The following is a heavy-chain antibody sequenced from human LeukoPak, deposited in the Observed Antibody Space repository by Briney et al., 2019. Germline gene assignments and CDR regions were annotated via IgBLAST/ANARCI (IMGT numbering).Heavy chain of an antibody. D-gene: IGHD3-3*01. CDR2: IIPIFGTA. J-gene: IGHJ4*02. CDR3: ARGEAIFGVVINYFDY. V-gene: IGHV1-69*05. Sequence: ASVKVSCKASGGTFSSYAISWVRQAPGQGLEWMGGIIPIFGTANYAQKFQGRVTITTDESTSTAYMELSSLRSEDTAVYYCARGEAIFGVVINYFDYWGQGTPVTVSS. CDR1: GGTFSSYA.